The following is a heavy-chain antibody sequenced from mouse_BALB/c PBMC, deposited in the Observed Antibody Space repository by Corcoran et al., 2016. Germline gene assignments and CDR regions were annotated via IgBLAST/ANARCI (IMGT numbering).Heavy chain of an antibody. D-gene: IGHD4-1*01. CDR2: IDPANGNT. Sequence: EVQLQQSGAELVKPGASVKLSCTASGFNIKDTYMHWVKQRPEQGLEWSGRIDPANGNTKYDPKFQGKATRTAETSSNTADLQLSSLTSEETAVYYCANWDWYCDVWGAGTTGTGSS. CDR3: ANWDWYCDV. V-gene: IGHV14-3*02. CDR1: GFNIKDTY. J-gene: IGHJ1*01.